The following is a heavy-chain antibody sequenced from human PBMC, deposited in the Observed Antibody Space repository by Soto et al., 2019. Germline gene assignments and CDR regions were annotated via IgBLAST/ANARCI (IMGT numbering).Heavy chain of an antibody. D-gene: IGHD3-10*01. V-gene: IGHV3-15*01. Sequence: PGGSLRLSCAASGFTFSNAWMSWVRQAPGKGLEWVGRIKSKTDGGTTDYAAPVKGRFTISRDDSKNTLYLQMNSLKTEDTAVYYCTTEWNTVLLWFGPELGWGQGTLVTVSS. J-gene: IGHJ4*02. CDR2: IKSKTDGGTT. CDR3: TTEWNTVLLWFGPELG. CDR1: GFTFSNAW.